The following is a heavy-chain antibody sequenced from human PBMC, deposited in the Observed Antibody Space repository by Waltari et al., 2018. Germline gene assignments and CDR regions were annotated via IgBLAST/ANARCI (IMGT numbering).Heavy chain of an antibody. CDR1: GGTFGAYS. Sequence: QVQLVQSGAEVKQPGASVKVSGKASGGTFGAYSISWVRQAPGQGLEWMAGVIPIYGTPNYAPKFQGRVTVSADPSTSTAYLELRRLISEDTAVYYCAKREIGYAFDIWGHGTLVTVSS. CDR3: AKREIGYAFDI. J-gene: IGHJ3*02. V-gene: IGHV1-69*12. D-gene: IGHD1-26*01. CDR2: VIPIYGTP.